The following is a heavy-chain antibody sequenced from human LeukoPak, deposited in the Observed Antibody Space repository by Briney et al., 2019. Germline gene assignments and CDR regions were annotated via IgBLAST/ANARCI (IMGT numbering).Heavy chain of an antibody. Sequence: GGSLRLSCAASGFTVSSNYMSWVRQAPGKGLEWVSTISASGSASYADSVKGRFTNSRDNSKNTLYLQVNSLRADDTAVYYCTNSYFDYWGQGTLVTVSS. CDR2: ISASGSA. J-gene: IGHJ4*02. CDR1: GFTVSSNY. D-gene: IGHD4-23*01. V-gene: IGHV3-53*01. CDR3: TNSYFDY.